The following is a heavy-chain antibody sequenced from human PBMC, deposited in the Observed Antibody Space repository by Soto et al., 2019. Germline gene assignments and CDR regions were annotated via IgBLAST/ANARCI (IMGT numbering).Heavy chain of an antibody. CDR1: GFTFSNAW. J-gene: IGHJ4*02. D-gene: IGHD3-10*01. Sequence: EVQLVESGGGLVKPGGSLRLSCAASGFTFSNAWMNWVRQAPGKGLEWVGRIKSKTDGGTTDYAAPVKGRFTISRDDSKNTLYLQMNSLKTEDTAVYYCTTRLASTGKDPPLQHNFDYWGQGTLVTVSS. CDR3: TTRLASTGKDPPLQHNFDY. V-gene: IGHV3-15*07. CDR2: IKSKTDGGTT.